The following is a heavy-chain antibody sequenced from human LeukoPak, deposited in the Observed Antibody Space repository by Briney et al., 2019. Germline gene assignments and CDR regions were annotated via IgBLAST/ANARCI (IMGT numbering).Heavy chain of an antibody. Sequence: ASVKVSCKASGYTFTGYYMHWVRQAPGQGLEWMGWINPNSGGTNYAQKFQGRVTMTRDTSISTAYMELSRLRSDDTAVYYCARGAYYDFWSGYSRSDYWGQGTLVTVSS. D-gene: IGHD3-3*01. CDR1: GYTFTGYY. V-gene: IGHV1-2*02. CDR2: INPNSGGT. J-gene: IGHJ4*02. CDR3: ARGAYYDFWSGYSRSDY.